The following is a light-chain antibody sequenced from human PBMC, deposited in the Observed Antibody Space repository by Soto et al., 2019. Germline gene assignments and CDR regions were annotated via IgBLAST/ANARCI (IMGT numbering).Light chain of an antibody. V-gene: IGKV1-9*01. J-gene: IGKJ3*01. CDR3: QQLNSFPPI. CDR2: AAS. CDR1: EGISSY. Sequence: IQLTQSPSSLSASVGDRVTITCRASEGISSYLAWYQQKPGKAPNLLIYAASTLQSGVPSRFSGSGSGTDFTLTISSLQPEDFATYYCQQLNSFPPIFGPGTKVDIK.